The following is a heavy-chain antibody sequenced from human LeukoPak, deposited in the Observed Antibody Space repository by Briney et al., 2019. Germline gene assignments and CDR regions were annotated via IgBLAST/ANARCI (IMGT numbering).Heavy chain of an antibody. J-gene: IGHJ4*02. V-gene: IGHV4-61*01. CDR2: IYYSGTT. CDR1: GGSVSSSNYC. D-gene: IGHD5-12*01. Sequence: SETLSLTCTVSGGSVSSSNYCWSWIRQPPGKGLEWIGYIYYSGTTNYNPSLKSRVTISVDTSKNQFSLKLSSVTAADTAVYYCARTDIVATIHFDYWGQGTLVTVSS. CDR3: ARTDIVATIHFDY.